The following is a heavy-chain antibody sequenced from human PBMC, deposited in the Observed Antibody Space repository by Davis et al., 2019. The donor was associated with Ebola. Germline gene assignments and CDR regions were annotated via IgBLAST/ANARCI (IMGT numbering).Heavy chain of an antibody. CDR3: ARTDYDFWSGYYTDNWFDP. J-gene: IGHJ5*02. D-gene: IGHD3-3*01. Sequence: MPSETLSLTCAVYGGSFSSYYWSWIRQPPGKGLEWIGYIYYSGSTNYNPSLKSRVTISVDTSKNQFSLKLSSVTAADTAVYYCARTDYDFWSGYYTDNWFDPWGQGTLVTVSS. CDR2: IYYSGST. CDR1: GGSFSSYY. V-gene: IGHV4-59*01.